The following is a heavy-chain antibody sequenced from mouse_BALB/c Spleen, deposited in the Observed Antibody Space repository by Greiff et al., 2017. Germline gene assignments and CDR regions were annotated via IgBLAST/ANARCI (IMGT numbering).Heavy chain of an antibody. CDR2: INPSNGRT. CDR1: GYTFTSYW. CDR3: ARGGFRGNYYAMDY. D-gene: IGHD2-1*01. V-gene: IGHV1S81*02. Sequence: QVQLQQPGAELVKPGASVKLSCKASGYTFTSYWMHWVKQRPGQGLEWIGEINPSNGRTNYNEKFKSKATLTVDKSSSTAYMQLSSLTSEDSAVYYCARGGFRGNYYAMDYWGQGTSVTVSS. J-gene: IGHJ4*01.